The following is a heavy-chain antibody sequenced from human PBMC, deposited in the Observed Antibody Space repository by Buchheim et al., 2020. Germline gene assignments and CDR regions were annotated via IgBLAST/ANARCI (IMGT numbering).Heavy chain of an antibody. CDR2: IIPILGIA. Sequence: QVQLVQSGAEVKKPGSSVKVSCKASGGTFSSYAISWVRQAPGQGLEWMGRIIPILGIANYAQKFQGRFTITAHKSTSTAYMELSSLRSEDTAVYYCARGGYCSSTSCYSYYYYYGMDVWGQGT. D-gene: IGHD2-2*02. V-gene: IGHV1-69*04. CDR3: ARGGYCSSTSCYSYYYYYGMDV. CDR1: GGTFSSYA. J-gene: IGHJ6*02.